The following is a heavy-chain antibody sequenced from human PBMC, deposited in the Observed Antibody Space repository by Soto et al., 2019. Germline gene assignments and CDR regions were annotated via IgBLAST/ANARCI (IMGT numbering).Heavy chain of an antibody. CDR2: ISGSSSYI. CDR1: GFTFSGYT. Sequence: EVQLVESGGGLVKPGGSLRLSCAASGFTFSGYTMNWVRQAPGKGLEWVSSISGSSSYIYYADSVKGRFTISRVNAKNPLYLQMNSLRAEDTAVYYCATRPGYSSTWHASWGQGTLVTVSS. CDR3: ATRPGYSSTWHAS. D-gene: IGHD6-13*01. V-gene: IGHV3-21*01. J-gene: IGHJ5*02.